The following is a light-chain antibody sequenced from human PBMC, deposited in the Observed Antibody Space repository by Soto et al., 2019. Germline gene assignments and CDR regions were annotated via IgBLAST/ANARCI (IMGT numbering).Light chain of an antibody. CDR3: QQRSNWPLT. J-gene: IGKJ4*01. V-gene: IGKV3-11*01. CDR2: DAS. Sequence: ETVLTQSPATLSSSPGERATLSCRASQSVSSYLAWYQQKPGQAPRLLIYDASNRATGIPARFSGSGSGTDFTLTISSLEPADFAVYYCQQRSNWPLTFGGGTKVDIK. CDR1: QSVSSY.